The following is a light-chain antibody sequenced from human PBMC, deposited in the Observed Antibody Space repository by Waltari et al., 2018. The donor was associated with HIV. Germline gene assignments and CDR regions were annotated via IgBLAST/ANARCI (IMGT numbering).Light chain of an antibody. CDR3: CSYVGSNTLM. J-gene: IGLJ3*02. CDR1: SSDIGTSNL. CDR2: EVT. Sequence: QSALTQPASVSGSPGQSITISCTGTSSDIGTSNLVSWYQQRPGKAPKLLIYEVTRRPSGLSDRFSGSKSGNTASLTISGLQTEDEADYYCCSYVGSNTLMFGGGTSLTVL. V-gene: IGLV2-23*02.